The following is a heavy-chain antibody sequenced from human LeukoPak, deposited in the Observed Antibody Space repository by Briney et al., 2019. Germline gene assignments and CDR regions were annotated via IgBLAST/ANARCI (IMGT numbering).Heavy chain of an antibody. CDR3: ARVSSGQDLKWLLLSTFDI. D-gene: IGHD3-3*01. J-gene: IGHJ3*02. Sequence: SQTLSLTCTVSVGSISSGSYYWSWIRQPAGKGLEWIGRIHTSGSTNYNPSLKSRVTISVDTSKNQFSLKLTSVTAADTAVYYCARVSSGQDLKWLLLSTFDIWGQGTMVTVSS. V-gene: IGHV4-61*02. CDR2: IHTSGST. CDR1: VGSISSGSYY.